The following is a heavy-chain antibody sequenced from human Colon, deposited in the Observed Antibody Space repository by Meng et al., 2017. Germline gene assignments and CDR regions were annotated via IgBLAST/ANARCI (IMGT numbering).Heavy chain of an antibody. D-gene: IGHD6-13*01. V-gene: IGHV1-46*01. J-gene: IGHJ5*02. CDR1: GYIFTSYY. CDR3: ARDGLAAAADKNWFDP. CDR2: INPSAGTT. Sequence: ASVKVSCKASGYIFTSYYIHWVRQAPGQGLEWMGIINPSAGTTYFAQKFQDRVTITRDTSTSTAYMEVSSLKSEDTAVYYCARDGLAAAADKNWFDPWGQRTLVTVSS.